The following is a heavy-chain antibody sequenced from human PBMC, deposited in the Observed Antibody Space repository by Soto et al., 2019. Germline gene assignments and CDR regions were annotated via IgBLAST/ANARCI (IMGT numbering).Heavy chain of an antibody. CDR1: GFTFSSYG. Sequence: QVQLVESGGGVVQPGRSLRLSCAASGFTFSSYGMHWVRQAPGKGLEWVAVISYDGSNKYYADSVKGRFTISRDNSKNTLYLQMHSMRAEDTAVYYCAKAISKGYYYGMDVWGQGTTVTVSS. CDR3: AKAISKGYYYGMDV. CDR2: ISYDGSNK. J-gene: IGHJ6*02. D-gene: IGHD2-2*01. V-gene: IGHV3-30*18.